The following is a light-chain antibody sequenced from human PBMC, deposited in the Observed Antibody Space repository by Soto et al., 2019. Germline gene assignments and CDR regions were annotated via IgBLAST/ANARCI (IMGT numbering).Light chain of an antibody. Sequence: IQMTQSPSTLTAFVGDTVTITCRASQSIGVWLAWYQQKPGTAPKLLIYKTSTLDSGVPLRFSGSGSGTEFTLTISSLQPDDFATYYCQQYINYFRTFGQGTKVDIK. J-gene: IGKJ1*01. CDR1: QSIGVW. CDR2: KTS. V-gene: IGKV1-5*03. CDR3: QQYINYFRT.